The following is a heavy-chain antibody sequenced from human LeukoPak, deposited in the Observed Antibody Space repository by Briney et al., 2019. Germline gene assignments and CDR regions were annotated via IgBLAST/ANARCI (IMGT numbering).Heavy chain of an antibody. CDR2: MNPNSGNT. Sequence: ASVKVSCKASGYTFTSYDINWVRQATGQGLEWMGWMNPNSGNTGYAQKFQGRVTMTRNTSISTAYMELSSLRSEDTAVYYCARGTKYCSSTGCSDRLNWFDPWGQGTLVTVSS. J-gene: IGHJ5*02. CDR1: GYTFTSYD. CDR3: ARGTKYCSSTGCSDRLNWFDP. V-gene: IGHV1-8*01. D-gene: IGHD2-2*01.